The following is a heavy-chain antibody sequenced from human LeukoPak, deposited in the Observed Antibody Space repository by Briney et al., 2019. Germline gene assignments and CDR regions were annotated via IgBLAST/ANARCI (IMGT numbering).Heavy chain of an antibody. V-gene: IGHV1-18*01. CDR1: GYTFTSYG. CDR2: ISAYNGNT. D-gene: IGHD3-3*01. Sequence: RAPVKVSCKASGYTFTSYGISWVRQAPGQGLEWMGWISAYNGNTNYAQKLQGRVTMTTDTSTSTAYMELRSLRSDDTAVYYCARVENVFWSGYYSYYMDVWGKGTTVTVSS. CDR3: ARVENVFWSGYYSYYMDV. J-gene: IGHJ6*03.